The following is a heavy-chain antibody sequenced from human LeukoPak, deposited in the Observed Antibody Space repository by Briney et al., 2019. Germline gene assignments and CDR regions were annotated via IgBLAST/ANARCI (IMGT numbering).Heavy chain of an antibody. Sequence: GGSLRLSCAASGFTFSSYWMSWDRQAPGKGLEWVANIKQDGSEKYYVDSVKGRLTISRDNAKNSLYLQMNSVRVEDTAVYYCARGDILTGYAYWGQGTLVTVSS. J-gene: IGHJ4*02. D-gene: IGHD3-9*01. CDR3: ARGDILTGYAY. CDR2: IKQDGSEK. CDR1: GFTFSSYW. V-gene: IGHV3-7*03.